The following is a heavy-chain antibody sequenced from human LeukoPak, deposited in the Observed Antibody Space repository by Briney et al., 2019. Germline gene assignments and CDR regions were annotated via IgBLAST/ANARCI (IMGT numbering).Heavy chain of an antibody. CDR1: GVSFSGYY. CDR3: ARGPHYDFWSGSYYYGMDV. CDR2: INHSGST. D-gene: IGHD3-3*01. V-gene: IGHV4-34*01. Sequence: SETLSLTCAVYGVSFSGYYWSWIRQPPGKGLEWIGEINHSGSTNYNPSLKSRVTISVDTSKNQFSLKLSSVTAADTAVHYCARGPHYDFWSGSYYYGMDVWGQGTTVTVSS. J-gene: IGHJ6*02.